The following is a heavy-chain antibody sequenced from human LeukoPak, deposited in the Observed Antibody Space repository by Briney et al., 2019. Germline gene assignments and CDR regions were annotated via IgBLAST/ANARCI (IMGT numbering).Heavy chain of an antibody. J-gene: IGHJ4*02. CDR1: GGSFSGYY. V-gene: IGHV4-34*01. D-gene: IGHD6-13*01. CDR2: INHSGST. CDR3: ARTAAGTRLRFFDH. Sequence: SETLSLTCAVYGGSFSGYYWSWIRQPPGKGLEWIGEINHSGSTNYNPSLKSRVTISVDTSKNQFSLKLSSVTAADTAVYYCARTAAGTRLRFFDHWGQGTLVTVSS.